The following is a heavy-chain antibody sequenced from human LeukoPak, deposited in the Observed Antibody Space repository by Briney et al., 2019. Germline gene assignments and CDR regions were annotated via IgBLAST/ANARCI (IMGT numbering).Heavy chain of an antibody. Sequence: GGSLRLSCAASGFTFSSYSMNWVRQAPGKGLEWVSSISSSSSYIYYADSVKGRFTISRDNAKNSLYLQMNGLRAEDTAVYYCAASPDCSGGSCFPNWFDPWGQGTLVTVSS. D-gene: IGHD2-15*01. J-gene: IGHJ5*02. V-gene: IGHV3-21*01. CDR1: GFTFSSYS. CDR2: ISSSSSYI. CDR3: AASPDCSGGSCFPNWFDP.